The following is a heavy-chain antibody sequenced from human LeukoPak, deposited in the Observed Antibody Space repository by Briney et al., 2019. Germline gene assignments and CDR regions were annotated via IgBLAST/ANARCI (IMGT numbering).Heavy chain of an antibody. CDR1: GFSVSNSY. D-gene: IGHD2-15*01. V-gene: IGHV3-53*01. CDR2: FYIGDST. CDR3: AREVVSSPSYFDS. Sequence: GSLRLSCAASGFSVSNSYMYWVRQAPGKGLEWVSFFYIGDSTYYAESVRGRFTISRDNSKNTLYLLMNSLIPEDTAVYYCAREVVSSPSYFDSWGQGTLVTVSS. J-gene: IGHJ4*02.